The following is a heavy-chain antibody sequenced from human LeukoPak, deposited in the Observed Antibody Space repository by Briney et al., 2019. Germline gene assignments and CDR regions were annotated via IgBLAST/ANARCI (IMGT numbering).Heavy chain of an antibody. CDR3: ARWSGYYYYMDV. Sequence: GGSLRLSCAASGFTFSSYAMHWVRQAPGKGLEYVSAISSNGGSTYYANSVKGRFTISRDNSKNTLYLQMGSLRAEDMAVYYCARWSGYYYYMDVWGKGTTVIVSS. CDR2: ISSNGGST. J-gene: IGHJ6*03. CDR1: GFTFSSYA. V-gene: IGHV3-64*01. D-gene: IGHD3-3*01.